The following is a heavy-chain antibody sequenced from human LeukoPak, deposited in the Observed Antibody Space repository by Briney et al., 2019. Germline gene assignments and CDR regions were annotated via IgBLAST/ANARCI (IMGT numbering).Heavy chain of an antibody. D-gene: IGHD3-10*01. V-gene: IGHV1-2*02. CDR2: INPNSGGT. Sequence: SVRVSCKASGYTFTGYYMHWVRQAPGQGLEWMGWINPNSGGTNYAQKFQGRVTMTRDTSISTAYMELSRLRSDDTAVYYCARSRFGELVGMDVWGRGTTVTVSS. CDR3: ARSRFGELVGMDV. J-gene: IGHJ6*02. CDR1: GYTFTGYY.